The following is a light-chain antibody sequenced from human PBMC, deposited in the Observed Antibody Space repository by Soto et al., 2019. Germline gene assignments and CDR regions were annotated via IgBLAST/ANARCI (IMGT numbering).Light chain of an antibody. J-gene: IGLJ3*02. CDR1: SGSVSTSYY. CDR3: VLYMGSGISV. Sequence: QAVVTQEPSFSVSPGGTVTLTCVLSSGSVSTSYYPSWYQQTPGQAPRTLIYSTNTRSSGVPDRFSGSILGNKAALIITGAQADDESDYYCVLYMGSGISVFGGGTKLTVL. CDR2: STN. V-gene: IGLV8-61*01.